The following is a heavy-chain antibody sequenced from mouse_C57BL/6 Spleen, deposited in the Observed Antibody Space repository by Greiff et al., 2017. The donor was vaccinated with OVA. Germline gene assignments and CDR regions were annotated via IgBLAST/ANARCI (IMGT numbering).Heavy chain of an antibody. CDR3: TTPITTVVAPDY. J-gene: IGHJ2*01. V-gene: IGHV14-1*01. Sequence: EVKLQESGAELVRPGASVKLSCTASGFNIKDYYMHWVKQRPEQGLEWIGRIDPEDGDTEYAPKFQGKATMTADTSSNTAYLQLSSLTSEDTAVYYCTTPITTVVAPDYWGQGTTLTVSS. D-gene: IGHD1-1*01. CDR2: IDPEDGDT. CDR1: GFNIKDYY.